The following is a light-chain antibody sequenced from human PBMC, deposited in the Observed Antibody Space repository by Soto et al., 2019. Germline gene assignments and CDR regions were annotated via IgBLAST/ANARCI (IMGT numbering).Light chain of an antibody. CDR1: QSVGRN. Sequence: EIVVTQSPGILSVSPGDRATLSCRASQSVGRNLAWYQQKPGQAPTLLIYAASTRATGLPARFSGSGSGTAFTLTISSLQSEDFAVYYCQEYSKWPLFTFGPGTSVDMK. J-gene: IGKJ3*01. CDR2: AAS. V-gene: IGKV3-15*01. CDR3: QEYSKWPLFT.